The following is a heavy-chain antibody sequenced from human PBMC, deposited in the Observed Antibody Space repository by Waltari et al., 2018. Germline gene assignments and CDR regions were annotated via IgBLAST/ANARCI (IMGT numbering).Heavy chain of an antibody. Sequence: QVQLVQSGAEVKKPGASVKVSCKASGYTFTGYYMHWVRQAPGQGLEWMGRINPNSGGTNYAQKFQGRVTMTRDTSISTAYMELSRLRSDDTAVYYCARVRYYYGSGSSSTPRWFDPWGQGTLVTVSS. CDR2: INPNSGGT. D-gene: IGHD3-10*01. V-gene: IGHV1-2*06. CDR1: GYTFTGYY. J-gene: IGHJ5*02. CDR3: ARVRYYYGSGSSSTPRWFDP.